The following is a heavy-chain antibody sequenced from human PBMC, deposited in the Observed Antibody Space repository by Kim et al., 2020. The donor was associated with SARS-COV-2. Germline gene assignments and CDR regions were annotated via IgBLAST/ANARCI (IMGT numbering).Heavy chain of an antibody. D-gene: IGHD2-21*02. CDR3: AREPIVVVTAIPTHFDF. J-gene: IGHJ4*02. V-gene: IGHV4-39*02. CDR2: IYYSGST. CDR1: GGSISSSSYY. Sequence: SETLSLTCTVSGGSISSSSYYWGWIRQPPGKGLEWIGCIYYSGSTYYNPSLKSRVTISVDTSKNQFSLKLSSVTAADTAVYYCAREPIVVVTAIPTHFDFWGQGTLVTVSS.